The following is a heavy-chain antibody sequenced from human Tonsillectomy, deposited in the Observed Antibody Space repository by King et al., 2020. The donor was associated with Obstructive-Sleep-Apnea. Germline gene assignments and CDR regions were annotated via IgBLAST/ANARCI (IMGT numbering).Heavy chain of an antibody. D-gene: IGHD1-26*01. CDR2: ISGSGGST. Sequence: VQLVESGGGLVQPGGSLRLSCAASGFTFSSYAMSWVRQAPGKGLEGVSGISGSGGSTHYADSVKGRFTSSRDNSKNTLYLQMNSLRAEDTAVYYCAKDITSLGASGGFDYWGQGTLVTVSS. CDR3: AKDITSLGASGGFDY. V-gene: IGHV3-23*04. CDR1: GFTFSSYA. J-gene: IGHJ4*02.